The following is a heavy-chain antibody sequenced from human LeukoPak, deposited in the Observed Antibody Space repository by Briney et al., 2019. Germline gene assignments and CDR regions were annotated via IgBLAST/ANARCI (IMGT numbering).Heavy chain of an antibody. CDR1: GFTFSSYS. J-gene: IGHJ4*02. Sequence: QSGGSLRLSCAASGFTFSSYSLNWVRQAPGKGLEWGSFISSSSITIYYADSVKGRFTISRDNAEKSLYLQMNSLRAEDTAVYYCARDRGGSYSAIDYWGQGTLVTVSS. V-gene: IGHV3-48*04. D-gene: IGHD2-15*01. CDR3: ARDRGGSYSAIDY. CDR2: ISSSSITI.